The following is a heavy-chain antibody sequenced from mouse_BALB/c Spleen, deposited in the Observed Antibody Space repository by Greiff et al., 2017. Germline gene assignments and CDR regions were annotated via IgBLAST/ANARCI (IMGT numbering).Heavy chain of an antibody. V-gene: IGHV1S137*01. D-gene: IGHD2-14*01. CDR1: GYTFTDYA. CDR3: ASNYRYEGYAMDY. Sequence: VQLQQSGAELVRPGVSVKISCKGSGYTFTDYAMHWVKQSHAKSLEWIGVISTYYGDASYNQKFKGKATMTVDKSSSTAYMELARLTSEDSAIYYCASNYRYEGYAMDYWGQGTSVTVSS. CDR2: ISTYYGDA. J-gene: IGHJ4*01.